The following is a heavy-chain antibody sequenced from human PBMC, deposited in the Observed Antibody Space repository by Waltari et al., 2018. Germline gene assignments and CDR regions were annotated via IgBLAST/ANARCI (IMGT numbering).Heavy chain of an antibody. J-gene: IGHJ6*02. CDR1: GFTFSDYY. D-gene: IGHD4-17*01. CDR2: ISSSGSTI. Sequence: QVQLVESGGGLVKPGGSLRLSCAASGFTFSDYYMSWIRPAPGKGLEWVSYISSSGSTIYYADSVKGRFTISRDNAKNSLYLQMNSLRAEDTAVYYCARDTDYGDYYYYGMDVWGQGTTVTVSS. V-gene: IGHV3-11*04. CDR3: ARDTDYGDYYYYGMDV.